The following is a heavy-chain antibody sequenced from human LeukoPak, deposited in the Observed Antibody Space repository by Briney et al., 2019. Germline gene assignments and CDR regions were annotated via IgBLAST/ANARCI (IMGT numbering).Heavy chain of an antibody. CDR2: MNPNSGNT. D-gene: IGHD3-22*01. J-gene: IGHJ1*01. CDR1: GYTFTSYD. V-gene: IGHV1-8*01. CDR3: ARGRAPGGYYYDSSGYPEYFQH. Sequence: ASVKVSCKASGYTFTSYDINWVRQATGQGLEWMGWMNPNSGNTGYAQKFQGRVTMTRNTSISTAYMELSSLRSEDTAVYYCARGRAPGGYYYDSSGYPEYFQHWGQGTLVTVSS.